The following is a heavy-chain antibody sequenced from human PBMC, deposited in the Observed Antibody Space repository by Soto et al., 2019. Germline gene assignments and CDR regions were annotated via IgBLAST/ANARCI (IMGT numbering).Heavy chain of an antibody. Sequence: PGGSLRLSCAASGFTFSSYWMHWVRQAPGKGLVWVSRINIDGSRISYADSVKGRCTISRDNAKNTLYMEMNSLRAEDTAVYYCARESHYYGSGSYWAHYYYGMDVWGQGTTVTVSS. CDR1: GFTFSSYW. V-gene: IGHV3-74*01. D-gene: IGHD3-10*01. CDR2: INIDGSRI. J-gene: IGHJ6*02. CDR3: ARESHYYGSGSYWAHYYYGMDV.